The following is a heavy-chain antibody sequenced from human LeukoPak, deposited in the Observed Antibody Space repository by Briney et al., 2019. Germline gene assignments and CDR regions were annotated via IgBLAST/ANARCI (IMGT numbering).Heavy chain of an antibody. D-gene: IGHD6-19*01. V-gene: IGHV4-59*01. CDR2: IYYSGST. Sequence: PSQTLCLTCTVSGGSISSYYWSWIRQPPGKGLEWIGYIYYSGSTNYNPSLKSRVTISVDTSKNQFSLKLSSVTAADTAVYYCARVVAYSSGWTPFDYWGQGTLVTVSS. CDR3: ARVVAYSSGWTPFDY. CDR1: GGSISSYY. J-gene: IGHJ4*02.